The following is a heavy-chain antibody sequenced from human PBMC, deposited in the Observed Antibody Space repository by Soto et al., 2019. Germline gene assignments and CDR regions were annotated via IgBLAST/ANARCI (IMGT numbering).Heavy chain of an antibody. CDR3: ARARPGAYFDY. V-gene: IGHV3-7*01. CDR2: MKEDGSET. CDR1: EVTFSNYW. Sequence: PXGSLRLSCEAAEVTFSNYWMSWVRQAPGEGLEWVAIMKEDGSETYYVDSVKGRFTISRDNAKNSLHLQMNSLRVEDTAVYYCARARPGAYFDYWGQGTLVTVSS. J-gene: IGHJ4*02.